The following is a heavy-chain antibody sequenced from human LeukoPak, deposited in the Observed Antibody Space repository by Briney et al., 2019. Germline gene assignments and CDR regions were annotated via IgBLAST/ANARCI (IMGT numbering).Heavy chain of an antibody. J-gene: IGHJ4*02. V-gene: IGHV1-18*01. CDR2: ISAYNGNT. CDR3: AKDRSGGSGTLFPIFES. CDR1: GYTFTSYG. Sequence: GASVKVSCKASGYTFTSYGIIWVRQAPGQGLEWMGWISAYNGNTNYAQKPQGRVTMTTDTSTSTAYMELRSLRSDDTAVYYCAKDRSGGSGTLFPIFESWGQGTLVTVSS. D-gene: IGHD3-10*01.